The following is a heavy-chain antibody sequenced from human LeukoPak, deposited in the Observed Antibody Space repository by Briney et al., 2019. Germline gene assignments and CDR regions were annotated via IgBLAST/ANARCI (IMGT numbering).Heavy chain of an antibody. Sequence: PSETLPLTCTVSGGSMSTYYWSWIRQPPGKGLECIGYISYSGSTNYNPSLKSRVTISVDTSKSQFSLRLSSVTAADTAVYYCARIPSSGFYYGAFDIWGRGTMVTVSS. CDR3: ARIPSSGFYYGAFDI. CDR1: GGSMSTYY. J-gene: IGHJ3*02. D-gene: IGHD3-22*01. V-gene: IGHV4-59*01. CDR2: ISYSGST.